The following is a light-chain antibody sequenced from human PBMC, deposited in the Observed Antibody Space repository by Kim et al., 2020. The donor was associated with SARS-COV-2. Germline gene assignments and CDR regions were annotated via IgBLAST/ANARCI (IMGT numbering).Light chain of an antibody. CDR1: RSISNN. CDR3: QQYNNWPPEYT. Sequence: CPGERATLSCRASRSISNNLAWYQQKPGQAPRLLIAGASIRATDIPARFSGSGSGTEFNLTISSLQSEDFAVYYCQQYNNWPPEYTFGQGTKLEI. J-gene: IGKJ2*01. CDR2: GAS. V-gene: IGKV3-15*01.